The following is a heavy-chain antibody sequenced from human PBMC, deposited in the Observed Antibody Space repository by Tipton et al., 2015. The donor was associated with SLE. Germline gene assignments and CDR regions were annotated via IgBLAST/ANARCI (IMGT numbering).Heavy chain of an antibody. CDR3: ARANTLEWITLDFFDY. D-gene: IGHD3-3*01. CDR2: VSYSGST. V-gene: IGHV4-59*01. Sequence: LRLSCTIYGGSTSNYYWSWLRQPPGKRLEWTGSVSYSGSTNYDSSLKGRVTMSVDTSKNQFSLKVASVTAADTAIYYCARANTLEWITLDFFDYWGQGILVTVSS. J-gene: IGHJ4*02. CDR1: GGSTSNYY.